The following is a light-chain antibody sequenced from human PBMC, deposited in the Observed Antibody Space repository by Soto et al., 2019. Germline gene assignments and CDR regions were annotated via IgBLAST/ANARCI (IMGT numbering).Light chain of an antibody. CDR2: NAS. CDR3: QQYSTSSPRYT. J-gene: IGKJ2*01. V-gene: IGKV3-20*01. CDR1: QSVSSNF. Sequence: EIVLTQSPGTLSLSPGERATLFCRASQSVSSNFLAWYQQKPGQAPRLLIYNASRRAAGIPDRFSGSGSGTDFTLTISRLEPEDFAVSYCQQYSTSSPRYTFGQGTKREIK.